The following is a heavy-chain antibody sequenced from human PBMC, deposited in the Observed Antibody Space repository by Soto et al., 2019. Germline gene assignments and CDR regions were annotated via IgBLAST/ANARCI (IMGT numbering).Heavy chain of an antibody. CDR3: ARGDHTIWSGYQYYFDY. CDR1: GYTLTSYD. V-gene: IGHV1-8*02. D-gene: IGHD3-3*01. J-gene: IGHJ4*02. CDR2: MNPNSGNT. Sequence: SVNLSCKGSGYTLTSYDSNCPPPATGQGLEWMGWMNPNSGNTGYAQKIQGRVTMTRNTSISTAYMQLSSLRSEDTAVYYCARGDHTIWSGYQYYFDYWGQGTLVTVSS.